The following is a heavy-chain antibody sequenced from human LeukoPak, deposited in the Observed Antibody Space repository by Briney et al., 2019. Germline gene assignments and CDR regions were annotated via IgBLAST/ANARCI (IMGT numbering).Heavy chain of an antibody. Sequence: SETLSLTCTVSRGSISSYYWSWIRQPPGKGLEWIGYISYSGSTYYNPSLKSRVTISIDTPKNQFSLKLSSVTAADTAVYYCARDMIQLTNNWFDPWGQGTLVTVSS. CDR1: RGSISSYY. CDR3: ARDMIQLTNNWFDP. D-gene: IGHD5-18*01. CDR2: ISYSGST. V-gene: IGHV4-59*01. J-gene: IGHJ5*02.